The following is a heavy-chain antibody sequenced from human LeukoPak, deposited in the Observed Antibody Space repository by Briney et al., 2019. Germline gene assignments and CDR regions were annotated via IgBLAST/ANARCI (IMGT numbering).Heavy chain of an antibody. V-gene: IGHV1-69*05. CDR2: IIPIFGTA. D-gene: IGHD3-16*02. J-gene: IGHJ3*02. CDR1: GGTFSSYA. Sequence: ASVKVSCKASGGTFSSYAISWVRQAPGQGLEWMGGIIPIFGTANYAQKLQGRVTMTTDTSTSTAYMELRSLRSDDTAVYYCARDAIYYDYVWGSYRPTGSPHDNDAFDIWGQGTMVTVSS. CDR3: ARDAIYYDYVWGSYRPTGSPHDNDAFDI.